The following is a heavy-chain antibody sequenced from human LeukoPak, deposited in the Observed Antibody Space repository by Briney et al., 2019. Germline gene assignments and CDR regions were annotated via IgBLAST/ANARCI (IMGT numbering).Heavy chain of an antibody. CDR1: GYTFTGYY. J-gene: IGHJ4*02. CDR2: INPNSGGT. CDR3: ARALYSSGWYVIDY. V-gene: IGHV1-2*06. D-gene: IGHD6-19*01. Sequence: ASVKVSCKASGYTFTGYYMHWVRQAPGQGLEWMGRINPNSGGTNYAQKFQGRVTMTRDTSISTAYMELSRLRSDDTAVYDSARALYSSGWYVIDYWGQGTLVTVSS.